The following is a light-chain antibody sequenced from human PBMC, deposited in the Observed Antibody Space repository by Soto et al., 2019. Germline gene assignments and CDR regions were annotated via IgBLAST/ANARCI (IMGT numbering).Light chain of an antibody. CDR3: MIWRSSAGV. CDR2: YKSDSDK. CDR1: SGINVGTYR. V-gene: IGLV5-45*03. Sequence: QLVLTQPSSLSASPGASASLTCTLRSGINVGTYRIYWYQQKPGSPPQYLLRYKSDSDKQQGSGVPSRFSGSKAASANAGILLISGPQYEDEADYYGMIWRSSAGVFGGGTKLTVL. J-gene: IGLJ2*01.